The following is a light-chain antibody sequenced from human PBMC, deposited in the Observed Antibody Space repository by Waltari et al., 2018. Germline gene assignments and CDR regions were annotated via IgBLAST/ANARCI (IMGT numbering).Light chain of an antibody. Sequence: QSVLTQPPSASGTPGQRVTISCSGSNSNVGSNSVNWYQQVPGTAPKLLIYRNNQRPPGGPGRFPGSKAGTPALLAISGLQSEDEADYYCAAWDYSLDGHVLFGGGTKLTVL. J-gene: IGLJ2*01. CDR3: AAWDYSLDGHVL. CDR2: RNN. V-gene: IGLV1-44*01. CDR1: NSNVGSNS.